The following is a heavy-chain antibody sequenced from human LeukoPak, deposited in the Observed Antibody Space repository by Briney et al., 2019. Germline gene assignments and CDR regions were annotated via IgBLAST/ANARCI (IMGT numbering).Heavy chain of an antibody. Sequence: GGTLRLSCAASGFTFSSYGMSWVRQAPGKGLEWVGRIKSKTDGGTTDYAAPVKGRFTISRDDSKNTVNLQMNSLKTEDTAVYYCNAQLSVWGRGTLVTVSS. D-gene: IGHD5-18*01. CDR2: IKSKTDGGTT. CDR3: NAQLSV. J-gene: IGHJ2*01. V-gene: IGHV3-15*01. CDR1: GFTFSSYG.